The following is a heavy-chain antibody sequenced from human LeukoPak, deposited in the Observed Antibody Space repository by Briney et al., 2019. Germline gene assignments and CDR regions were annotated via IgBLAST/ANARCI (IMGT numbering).Heavy chain of an antibody. V-gene: IGHV3-21*01. CDR2: ISSSSSYK. CDR3: ARGVGGSRAFDI. D-gene: IGHD2-15*01. Sequence: GGSLRLSCAASGFTFSSYSMNWVRQAPGKGLEWVSSISSSSSYKYYADSVKGRFTISRDNAKNTLYLQMSSLRAEDTAVYYCARGVGGSRAFDIWGQGTMVTVSS. J-gene: IGHJ3*02. CDR1: GFTFSSYS.